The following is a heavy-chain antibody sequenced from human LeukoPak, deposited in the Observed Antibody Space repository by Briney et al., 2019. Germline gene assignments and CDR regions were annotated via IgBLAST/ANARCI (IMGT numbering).Heavy chain of an antibody. V-gene: IGHV4-4*07. CDR3: ARVGSSGMEYYDSSGYLTFDY. CDR1: GGSISSYY. Sequence: SETLSLTCTVSGGSISSYYWSWIRQPAGKGLEWIGRIYTSGSTNYNPSRKSRVTMSVDTSKNQFSLKLSSVTAADTAVYYCARVGSSGMEYYDSSGYLTFDYWGQGTLVTVSS. D-gene: IGHD3-22*01. J-gene: IGHJ4*02. CDR2: IYTSGST.